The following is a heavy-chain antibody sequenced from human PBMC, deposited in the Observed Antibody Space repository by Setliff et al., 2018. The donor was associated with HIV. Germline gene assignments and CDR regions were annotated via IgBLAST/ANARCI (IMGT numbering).Heavy chain of an antibody. CDR2: IIPIFGTA. V-gene: IGHV1-69*13. J-gene: IGHJ4*02. CDR3: ARNAAGATSYYDSSGYSDLDY. Sequence: SVKVSCKASGGTFSNYAINWVRQAPGQGLECMGGIIPIFGTANYAQKFQGRVTITADESTSTVYMELSGLRSGDTAVYYCARNAAGATSYYDSSGYSDLDYWGQGTLVTVSS. CDR1: GGTFSNYA. D-gene: IGHD3-22*01.